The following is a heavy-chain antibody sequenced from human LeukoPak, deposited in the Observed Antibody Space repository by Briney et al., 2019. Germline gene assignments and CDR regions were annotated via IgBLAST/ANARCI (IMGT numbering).Heavy chain of an antibody. CDR3: ARTRDYYDNSGPFDY. CDR2: IYYSGST. V-gene: IGHV4-39*07. J-gene: IGHJ4*02. Sequence: SETLSLTCTVSGGSISSSSYYWGWVRQPPGKGLEWIGSIYYSGSTYYNPSLKSRVTISVDTSKNQFSLRLSSVTAADTAVYYCARTRDYYDNSGPFDYWGQGTLVTVSS. D-gene: IGHD3-22*01. CDR1: GGSISSSSYY.